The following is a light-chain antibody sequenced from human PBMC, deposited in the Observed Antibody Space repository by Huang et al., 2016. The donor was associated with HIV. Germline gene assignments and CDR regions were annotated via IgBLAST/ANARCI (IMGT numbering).Light chain of an antibody. J-gene: IGKJ1*01. CDR3: QHQWT. CDR1: QRISTW. Sequence: DIQVTQSPSTLSAFVGDRVNITCRTSQRISTWLDRYQQRPGKAPNLLISKASNLETWVPSRFSGNGSGTEFTLTINGLQPDDLATYYCQHQWTFGQGTKVEIK. V-gene: IGKV1-5*03. CDR2: KAS.